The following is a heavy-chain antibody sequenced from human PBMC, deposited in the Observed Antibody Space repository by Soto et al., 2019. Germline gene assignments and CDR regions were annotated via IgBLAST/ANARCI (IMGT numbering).Heavy chain of an antibody. CDR3: ARDKSTGLFDY. Sequence: QVQLQQWGAGLLKPSETLSLTCAVYGGSFSGYYWTWIRQPPGTGLEWIGEINHSGSTNYNPSLKSRVTLSVDTSKNQFSLKLTSVPAADTAVYYCARDKSTGLFDYWGQGTLVTVSS. D-gene: IGHD2-8*02. V-gene: IGHV4-34*01. J-gene: IGHJ4*02. CDR2: INHSGST. CDR1: GGSFSGYY.